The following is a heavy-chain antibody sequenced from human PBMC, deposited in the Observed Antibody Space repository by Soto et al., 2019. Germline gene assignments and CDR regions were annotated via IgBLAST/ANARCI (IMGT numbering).Heavy chain of an antibody. D-gene: IGHD3-22*01. Sequence: SETLSLTCTVSGGSVSSGSYYWSWIRQPPGKGLEWIGYIYYSGSTYYNPSLKSRVTISVDTSKNQFSLKLSSVTAADAAVYYCARAHYYDNSGFRSGFDYWGQGTLVTVSS. CDR3: ARAHYYDNSGFRSGFDY. J-gene: IGHJ4*02. CDR2: IYYSGST. V-gene: IGHV4-31*03. CDR1: GGSVSSGSYY.